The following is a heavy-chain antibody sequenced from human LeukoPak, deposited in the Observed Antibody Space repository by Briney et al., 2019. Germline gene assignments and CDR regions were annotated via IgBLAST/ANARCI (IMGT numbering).Heavy chain of an antibody. CDR2: ISGSGGST. J-gene: IGHJ4*02. V-gene: IGHV3-23*01. CDR1: GFTFSSYA. CDR3: AKDRVVGRITVFGVVEDY. D-gene: IGHD3-3*01. Sequence: PGGSLRLSCAASGFTFSSYAMGWVRQAPGKGLEWVSVISGSGGSTSYADSVKGRFTISRDNSKNLLHLQMNSLRAEDTAVYYCAKDRVVGRITVFGVVEDYWGQGTLVTVSS.